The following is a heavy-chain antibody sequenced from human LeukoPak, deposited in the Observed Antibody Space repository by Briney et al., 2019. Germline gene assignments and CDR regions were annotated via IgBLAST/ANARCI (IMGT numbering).Heavy chain of an antibody. CDR2: IYPGDSDT. CDR1: GYSFTSYW. D-gene: IGHD3-22*01. CDR3: ASRYYDSSGYYFTVPYYFDY. J-gene: IGHJ4*02. V-gene: IGHV5-51*01. Sequence: GESLKISCKGSGYSFTSYWIGWVRQMPGKGLEWMGIIYPGDSDTRYSTSFQGQVTISADKSISTAYLQWSSLKASDTAMYYGASRYYDSSGYYFTVPYYFDYWGQGTLVTVSS.